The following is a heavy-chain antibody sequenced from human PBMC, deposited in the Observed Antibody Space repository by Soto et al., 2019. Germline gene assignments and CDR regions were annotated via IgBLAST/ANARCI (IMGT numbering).Heavy chain of an antibody. CDR3: ARLYSGSYFDY. CDR2: IYWDDDK. D-gene: IGHD1-26*01. V-gene: IGHV2-5*02. J-gene: IGHJ4*02. Sequence: QITLKESGPTLVKPTQTLTLTCTFSGFSFNINQVGVGWIRQPPGKALEWLTLIYWDDDKRYSPSLKSRLSITKDTSENQVVLTMTNMDPVDTATYYCARLYSGSYFDYWGQGTLVTVSS. CDR1: GFSFNINQVG.